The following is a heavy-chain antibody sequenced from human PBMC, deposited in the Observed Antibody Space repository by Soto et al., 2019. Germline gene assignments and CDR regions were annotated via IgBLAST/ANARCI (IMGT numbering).Heavy chain of an antibody. CDR2: ISAYNGNT. V-gene: IGHV1-18*01. D-gene: IGHD2-2*01. J-gene: IGHJ6*02. Sequence: ASVKVSCKASGYTFINYGISWVRQAPGQGLEWMGWISAYNGNTKYAQKLQGRVTMTTDTSTTTANMELRSLRSDDTAVYYCARILYQLLHGEDYYYYGMDVWGQGTTVTVSS. CDR3: ARILYQLLHGEDYYYYGMDV. CDR1: GYTFINYG.